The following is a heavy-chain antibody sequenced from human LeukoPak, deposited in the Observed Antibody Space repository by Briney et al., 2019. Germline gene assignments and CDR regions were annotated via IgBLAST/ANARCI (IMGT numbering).Heavy chain of an antibody. V-gene: IGHV4-31*03. CDR2: IYYSGST. Sequence: PSETLSLTCTVSGVSISSGGYSWSWIRQHPGKGLEWIGYIYYSGSTYYNPSLKSRVTISVDTSKNQFSLKLSSVTAADTAVYYCARGTTVEPPYYYYMDVWGKGTTVTVSS. J-gene: IGHJ6*03. D-gene: IGHD4-23*01. CDR1: GVSISSGGYS. CDR3: ARGTTVEPPYYYYMDV.